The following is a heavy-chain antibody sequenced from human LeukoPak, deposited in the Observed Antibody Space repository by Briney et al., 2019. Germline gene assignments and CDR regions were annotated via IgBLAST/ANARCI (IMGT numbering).Heavy chain of an antibody. CDR3: ARGNYFDY. J-gene: IGHJ4*02. Sequence: GGSLKLSCETSRFTFISYKMNWLRQAPGKGPECVSSMSAGSIYMYYADSLKGRFTISRDNAKNSLYLQMTSLRAEGTAVYYCARGNYFDYWGQGTLVTVSS. V-gene: IGHV3-21*01. CDR1: RFTFISYK. CDR2: MSAGSIYM.